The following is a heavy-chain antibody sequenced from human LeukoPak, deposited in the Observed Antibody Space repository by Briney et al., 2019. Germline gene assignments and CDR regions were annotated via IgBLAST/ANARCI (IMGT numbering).Heavy chain of an antibody. J-gene: IGHJ3*01. Sequence: SSETLSLTCTVSTASISSYFWTCIRQPPGEVLEWIGYVYFTGSTKYNHSLKSRVTISLDTSKSQFSLKLTSVTPEDTAVYYCARDVDSWDAFDPWGPGTMVTVSS. CDR3: ARDVDSWDAFDP. D-gene: IGHD5-24*01. CDR1: TASISSYF. V-gene: IGHV4-59*01. CDR2: VYFTGST.